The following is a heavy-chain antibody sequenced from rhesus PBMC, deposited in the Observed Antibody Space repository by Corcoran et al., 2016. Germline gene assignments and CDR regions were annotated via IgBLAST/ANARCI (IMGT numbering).Heavy chain of an antibody. CDR1: GYTFTSYY. D-gene: IGHD6-31*01. Sequence: QVQLVQSGAEIKQPGASVKLSCKASGYTFTSYYMHWVRQAPGQGLAWIGLFSPYNGNKGYAQNLQGRVTITTDKSKSTGYMELSSLRSEDTAVYYCTRGAAAGTHLDYWGQGVLVTVSS. J-gene: IGHJ4*01. CDR2: FSPYNGNK. V-gene: IGHV1-1*01. CDR3: TRGAAAGTHLDY.